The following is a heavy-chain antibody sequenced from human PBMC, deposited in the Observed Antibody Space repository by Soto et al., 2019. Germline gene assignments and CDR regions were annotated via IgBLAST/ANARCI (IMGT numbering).Heavy chain of an antibody. CDR3: ARGNRAFDY. D-gene: IGHD4-4*01. CDR1: GFTFSDHY. J-gene: IGHJ4*02. CDR2: TRNKANSYTT. V-gene: IGHV3-72*01. Sequence: EVQLVESGGGLVQPGGSLRLCWAASGFTFSDHYMDWVRQAPGKGLEWVGRTRNKANSYTTEYAASVKGRFTISRDDSKNSLYLQMNSLKTEDTAVYYCARGNRAFDYWGQGTLVTVSS.